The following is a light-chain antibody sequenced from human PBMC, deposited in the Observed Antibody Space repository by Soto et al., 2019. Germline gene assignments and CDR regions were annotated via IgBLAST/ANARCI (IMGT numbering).Light chain of an antibody. V-gene: IGLV1-47*01. CDR1: SSNIGTYY. CDR3: GAWDDSLSGHVV. CDR2: RNN. J-gene: IGLJ2*01. Sequence: QSVLTQPPSVSATPGQRVTISCSGSSSNIGTYYVYWYQQLPGTAPKVLIYRNNQRPSGVPDRFSGSKSGTSASLAISGLRSEDEADYYCGAWDDSLSGHVVFGGGTKVTVL.